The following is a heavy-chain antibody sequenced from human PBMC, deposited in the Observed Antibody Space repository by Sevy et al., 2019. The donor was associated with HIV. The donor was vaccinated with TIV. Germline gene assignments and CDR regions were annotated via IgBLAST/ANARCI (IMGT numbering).Heavy chain of an antibody. J-gene: IGHJ4*02. Sequence: SETLSLTCAASGYSFGSAYYYGLLRQSPGKGLEWIGNSYFSSNTYYTPSLKSRVTMSLDTSKDQFSRRLSSVTAADTAVNYCAGHIVTVRIAVRASGLYDYWGRGMLVTVSS. CDR3: AGHIVTVRIAVRASGLYDY. CDR2: SYFSSNT. V-gene: IGHV4-38-2*01. CDR1: GYSFGSAYY. D-gene: IGHD2-21*01.